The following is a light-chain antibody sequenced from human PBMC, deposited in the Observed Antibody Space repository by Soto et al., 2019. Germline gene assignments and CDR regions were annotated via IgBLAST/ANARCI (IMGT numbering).Light chain of an antibody. V-gene: IGKV1-39*01. J-gene: IGKJ2*01. CDR2: AAS. CDR1: QSISSY. CDR3: QQSYSTPT. Sequence: DLQMTKSPSSLSASVGDRVTITCRASQSISSYLNWYQQKPGKAPKLLIYAASSLQSGVPSRFSGSGSGTDFTLTISSLQPEDFATYYCQQSYSTPTFGQGTKVDIK.